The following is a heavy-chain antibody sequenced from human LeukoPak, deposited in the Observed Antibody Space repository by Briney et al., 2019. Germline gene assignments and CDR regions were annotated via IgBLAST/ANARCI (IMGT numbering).Heavy chain of an antibody. CDR1: GFTFSSYA. V-gene: IGHV3-23*01. J-gene: IGHJ4*02. D-gene: IGHD3-3*02. CDR3: AKRQLAPHFFDY. Sequence: GGSLRLSCAASGFTFSSYAMSWVRQAPGKGLEWVSVINSAGNTYYADSVKGRFTISRDNSKNTVYLQMNSPRVDDTAEYYCAKRQLAPHFFDYWGQGTLVTVSS. CDR2: INSAGNT.